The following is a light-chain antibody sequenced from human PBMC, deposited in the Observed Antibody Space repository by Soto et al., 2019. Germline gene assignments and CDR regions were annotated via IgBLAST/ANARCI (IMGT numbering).Light chain of an antibody. CDR3: LLYFGGDQLGV. V-gene: IGLV7-43*01. CDR1: TGSVTSGYF. Sequence: QTVVTQEPSLTVSPGGTVTLTCASSTGSVTSGYFPNWFQQKPGQAPMSLIYDTKHRHSWTPARFSGSLLGGKAALTLSDVQPEDEADYFCLLYFGGDQLGVFGGGTKLTVL. J-gene: IGLJ2*01. CDR2: DTK.